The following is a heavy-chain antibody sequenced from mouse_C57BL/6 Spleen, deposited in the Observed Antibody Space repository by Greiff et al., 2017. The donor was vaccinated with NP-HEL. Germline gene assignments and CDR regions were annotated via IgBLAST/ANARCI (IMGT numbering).Heavy chain of an antibody. J-gene: IGHJ4*01. V-gene: IGHV1-50*01. CDR2: IDPSDSDT. Sequence: VQLQQPGAELVKPGASVKLSCKASGYTFTSYWMQWVKQRPGQGLEWIGQIDPSDSDTNYNQKFKGKATLTVDTSSSTAYMQLSSLTSEDSAVYYCAREGAYYDMDYWGQGTTVTVSS. CDR3: AREGAYYDMDY. CDR1: GYTFTSYW.